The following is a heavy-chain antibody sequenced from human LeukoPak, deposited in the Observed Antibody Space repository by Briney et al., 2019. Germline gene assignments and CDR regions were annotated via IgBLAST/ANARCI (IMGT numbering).Heavy chain of an antibody. CDR1: GYTFTGYY. J-gene: IGHJ4*02. V-gene: IGHV1-2*02. CDR2: ISPNSGGT. Sequence: PWASVKVSCKASGYTFTGYYMHWVRQAPGQGLEWMGWISPNSGGTNYAQKFQGRVTMTRDTSISTAYMELSRLRSEDTAVYYCHTMVRGLIDCWGQGTLVTVSS. D-gene: IGHD3-10*01. CDR3: HTMVRGLIDC.